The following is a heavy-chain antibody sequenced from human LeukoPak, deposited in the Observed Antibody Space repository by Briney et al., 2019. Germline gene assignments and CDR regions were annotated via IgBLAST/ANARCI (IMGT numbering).Heavy chain of an antibody. D-gene: IGHD3-10*01. CDR2: MNPNSGNT. Sequence: ASVKVSCKASGYTFTSYDINWVRQATGQGLEWMGWMNPNSGNTGYAQKFQGRVTMTRNTSISTAYMELSSLRSEDTAVYYCARAHITMVRGVIITGFDPWGQGTLVTVSS. V-gene: IGHV1-8*01. CDR1: GYTFTSYD. J-gene: IGHJ5*02. CDR3: ARAHITMVRGVIITGFDP.